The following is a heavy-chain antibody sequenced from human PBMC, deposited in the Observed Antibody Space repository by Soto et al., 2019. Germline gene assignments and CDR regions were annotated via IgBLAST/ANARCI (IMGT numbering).Heavy chain of an antibody. CDR3: TTGDDFWSGYETDV. D-gene: IGHD3-3*01. V-gene: IGHV3-15*01. J-gene: IGHJ6*02. CDR1: GFTFSNAW. Sequence: EVQLVESGGGLVKPGGSLRLSCADSGFTFSNAWMSWVRQAPGRGLEWVGRIKSKTDGGTTDYAAPVKGRFTISRDDSKNTLYLQMNSLKTEDTAVYYCTTGDDFWSGYETDVCGQGTTVTVSS. CDR2: IKSKTDGGTT.